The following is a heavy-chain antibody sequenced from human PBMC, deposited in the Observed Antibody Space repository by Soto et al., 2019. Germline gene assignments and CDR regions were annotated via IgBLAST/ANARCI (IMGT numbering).Heavy chain of an antibody. Sequence: QVQLVQSGAEVKKPGSSVKVSCKASGGTFSSYAISWVRQAPGQGLEWMGGIIPISGTANYAQKFQGRDTITADEYTSTAYMELSSLRSEDTAVYYCARSQGSSTSLEIYYYYYYGMDVWGQGTTVTVSS. D-gene: IGHD2-2*01. J-gene: IGHJ6*02. CDR3: ARSQGSSTSLEIYYYYYYGMDV. V-gene: IGHV1-69*01. CDR1: GGTFSSYA. CDR2: IIPISGTA.